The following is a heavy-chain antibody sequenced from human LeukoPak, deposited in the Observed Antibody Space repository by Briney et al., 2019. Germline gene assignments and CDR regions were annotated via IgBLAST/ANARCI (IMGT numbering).Heavy chain of an antibody. Sequence: GGSLRLSCAASGFTFSSYAMSWVRQAPGKGLEWVSVISGSGDTTNYADSVKGRFTISRDNSKNTLYLQMNSLRAEDTAVYYCARDRGNTVLDSRREYYYMDVWGKGTTVTVSS. CDR1: GFTFSSYA. CDR2: ISGSGDTT. CDR3: ARDRGNTVLDSRREYYYMDV. J-gene: IGHJ6*03. D-gene: IGHD2/OR15-2a*01. V-gene: IGHV3-23*01.